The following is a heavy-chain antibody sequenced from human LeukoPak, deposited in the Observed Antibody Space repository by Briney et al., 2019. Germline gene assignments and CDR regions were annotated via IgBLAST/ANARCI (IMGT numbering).Heavy chain of an antibody. Sequence: GGSLRLSCVASGFTVSNKYMNWVRQAPGKGLEWVSSISSSSSYIYYADSVKGRFTISRDNAKNSLYLQMNSLRAEDTAIYYCAKDPLDYWGQGTLVTVSS. V-gene: IGHV3-21*04. CDR3: AKDPLDY. J-gene: IGHJ4*02. CDR1: GFTVSNKY. CDR2: ISSSSSYI.